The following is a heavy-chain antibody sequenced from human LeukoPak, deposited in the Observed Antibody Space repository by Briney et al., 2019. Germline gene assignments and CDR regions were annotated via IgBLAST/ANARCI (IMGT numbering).Heavy chain of an antibody. CDR3: ARVLLDYFDSNGYPDY. Sequence: PSETLSLTCSVSGGSISGYYWSWIRQPPGKGLEWIGYIYYSGTTIYNPSLKSRITMSVDTSKNQFSLNLTSVTAADTAVYYCARVLLDYFDSNGYPDYWGQGTLVTVSS. J-gene: IGHJ4*02. CDR1: GGSISGYY. D-gene: IGHD3-22*01. V-gene: IGHV4-59*12. CDR2: IYYSGTT.